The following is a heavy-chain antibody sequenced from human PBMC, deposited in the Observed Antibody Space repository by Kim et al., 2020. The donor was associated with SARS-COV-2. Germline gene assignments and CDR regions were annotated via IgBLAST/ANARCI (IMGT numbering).Heavy chain of an antibody. J-gene: IGHJ4*02. CDR2: INGDGSSM. CDR1: GFRFSDYY. D-gene: IGHD6-6*01. Sequence: GGSLRLSCEASGFRFSDYYMSWIRQAPGKGLAWVAYINGDGSSMKCADSVNGRFSISRDNANKSLSLQMNSLTPEDTAVYYCVRESSNWGQGTLVTVSS. V-gene: IGHV3-11*01. CDR3: VRESSN.